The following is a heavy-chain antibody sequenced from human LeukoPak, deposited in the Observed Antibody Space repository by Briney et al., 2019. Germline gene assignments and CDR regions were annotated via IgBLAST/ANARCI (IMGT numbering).Heavy chain of an antibody. CDR1: GFTFSNAW. J-gene: IGHJ4*02. Sequence: GGSLRLSCVASGFTFSNAWMSWVRQAPGKGLEWVGRVKYMAGGGSTDYAAPGKGRFTISRDDSKNTLYLQVNSLQSEDTAVYYCTTDSLAVAGTSCFDFWGQGTLVAVSS. CDR3: TTDSLAVAGTSCFDF. V-gene: IGHV3-15*01. D-gene: IGHD6-19*01. CDR2: VKYMAGGGST.